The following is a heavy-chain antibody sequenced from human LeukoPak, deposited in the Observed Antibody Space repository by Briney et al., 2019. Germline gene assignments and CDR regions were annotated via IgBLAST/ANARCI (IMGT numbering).Heavy chain of an antibody. CDR1: GFTFRNYA. D-gene: IGHD1-26*01. V-gene: IGHV3-23*01. CDR2: ISFSGSDT. CDR3: AKGGSIGSYFVAFDY. J-gene: IGHJ4*02. Sequence: GGSLRLSCAASGFTFRNYAMSWVRRAPGKGLEWFCAISFSGSDTYYADSVKGRFTISRDNSKNTLYLQMNSLRADDTAVYYCAKGGSIGSYFVAFDYWGQGTLVTVSS.